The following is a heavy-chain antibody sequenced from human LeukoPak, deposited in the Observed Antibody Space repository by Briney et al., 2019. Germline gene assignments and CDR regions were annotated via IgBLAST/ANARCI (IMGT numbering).Heavy chain of an antibody. J-gene: IGHJ6*04. CDR1: GFTVSSYE. Sequence: GGSRRLSCAAAGFTVSSYEMNWFRQAPGKGLEWVSYISSSGSTIYYADSVKGRFTISRDNAKNSLYLQMNSLRAEDTAVYYCAELGITMIGGVWGKGTTVTISS. CDR2: ISSSGSTI. V-gene: IGHV3-48*03. D-gene: IGHD3-10*02. CDR3: AELGITMIGGV.